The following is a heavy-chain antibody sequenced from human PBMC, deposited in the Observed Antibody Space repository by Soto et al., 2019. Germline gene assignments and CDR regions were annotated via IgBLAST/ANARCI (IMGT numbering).Heavy chain of an antibody. J-gene: IGHJ4*02. CDR3: ARLLVNTNWYSFEY. D-gene: IGHD2-21*02. V-gene: IGHV5-51*01. CDR1: VYSFISNW. CDR2: IYPGDSDI. Sequence: PRESLKISCKGSVYSFISNWIGWVRHSPGKGLEWMGIIYPGDSDITYSPSFQGQVTISADKSISTAYLQWSSLKASDTAMYYCARLLVNTNWYSFEYWGQRTLVTVSS.